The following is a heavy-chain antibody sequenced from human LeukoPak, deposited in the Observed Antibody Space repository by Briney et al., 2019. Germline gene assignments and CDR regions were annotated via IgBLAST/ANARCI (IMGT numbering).Heavy chain of an antibody. V-gene: IGHV3-7*01. J-gene: IGHJ4*02. CDR1: GFTFSTYD. Sequence: GGSLRLSCAASGFTFSTYDMTWVRQAPGKGLEWVANIKQDGSEKYYVDSVKGRFTISRDNAKNSLYLQMNSLRAEDTAVYYCARRADLTSSDYWGQGTLVTVSS. D-gene: IGHD6-6*01. CDR2: IKQDGSEK. CDR3: ARRADLTSSDY.